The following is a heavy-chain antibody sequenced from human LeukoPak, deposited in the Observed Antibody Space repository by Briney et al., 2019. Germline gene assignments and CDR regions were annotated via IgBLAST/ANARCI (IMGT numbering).Heavy chain of an antibody. CDR1: GFTFSSYS. V-gene: IGHV3-21*01. CDR2: ISSSSSYI. J-gene: IGHJ6*03. CDR3: ASIAGSYYDILTGYGGGHYYMDV. D-gene: IGHD3-9*01. Sequence: GGSLRLSCAASGFTFSSYSMNWVRQAPGRGLEWVSSISSSSSYIYYADSVKGRFTISRDNAKNSLYLQMNSLRAEDTAVYYCASIAGSYYDILTGYGGGHYYMDVWGKGTTVTISS.